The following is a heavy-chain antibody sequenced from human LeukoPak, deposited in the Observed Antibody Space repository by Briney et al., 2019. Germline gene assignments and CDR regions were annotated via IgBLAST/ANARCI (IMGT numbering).Heavy chain of an antibody. D-gene: IGHD6-6*01. CDR1: GGSFSGYY. CDR2: INHSGST. J-gene: IGHJ4*02. V-gene: IGHV4-34*01. CDR3: ARLSIAAPH. Sequence: PSETLSLTCAVYGGSFSGYYWSWIRQPPGKGLEWIGGINHSGSTNYNPSLKSRVTISVDTSKNQFSLKLSSVTAADTAVYYCARLSIAAPHWGQGTLVTVSS.